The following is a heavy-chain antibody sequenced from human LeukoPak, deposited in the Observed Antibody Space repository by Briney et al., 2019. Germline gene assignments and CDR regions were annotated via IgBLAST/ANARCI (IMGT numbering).Heavy chain of an antibody. CDR3: ARDVRYFDCMDV. D-gene: IGHD3-9*01. J-gene: IGHJ6*03. CDR2: ISGSSSYI. CDR1: GFKFSSYS. Sequence: GGSLRLSCAASGFKFSSYSMKWVRQAPGKGLEWVSFISGSSSYIYYADSLKGRFTISRDNANNSLYLQMNSLRAEDTAVYYCARDVRYFDCMDVWGKGTTVTISS. V-gene: IGHV3-21*01.